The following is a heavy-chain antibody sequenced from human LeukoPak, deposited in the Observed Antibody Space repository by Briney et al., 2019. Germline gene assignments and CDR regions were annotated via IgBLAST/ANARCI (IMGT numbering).Heavy chain of an antibody. CDR3: ARGGITMVRGVTVDYYYYYYMDV. D-gene: IGHD3-10*01. CDR2: IYTSGST. V-gene: IGHV4-4*07. Sequence: SETLSLTCTVSGGSISSYYWSWIRQPAGKGLEWIGRIYTSGSTSYNPSLKSRVTMSVDTSKNQFSLKLSSVTAADTAVYYCARGGITMVRGVTVDYYYYYYMDVWGKGTTVTVSS. J-gene: IGHJ6*03. CDR1: GGSISSYY.